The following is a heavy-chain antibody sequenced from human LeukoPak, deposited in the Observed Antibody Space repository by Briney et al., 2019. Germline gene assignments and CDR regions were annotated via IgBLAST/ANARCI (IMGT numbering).Heavy chain of an antibody. CDR2: IYSGCST. J-gene: IGHJ1*01. CDR3: ARTDETAPAEDFQH. Sequence: GGSLRLSCAASGFSVSSNYMSWVRQAPGKGLEWVSVIYSGCSTYYADSVKGRFTISRDNSKNTLYLQMKSLRAEDTAVYYCARTDETAPAEDFQHWGQGTLVTVSS. CDR1: GFSVSSNY. V-gene: IGHV3-53*01.